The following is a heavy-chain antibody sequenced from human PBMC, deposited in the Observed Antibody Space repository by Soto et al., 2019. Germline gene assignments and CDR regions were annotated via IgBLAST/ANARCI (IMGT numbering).Heavy chain of an antibody. D-gene: IGHD3-3*01. CDR3: ARHNPNFPYDFWSGYYTVYYYYGMDV. CDR1: GGSISSSSYY. Sequence: SETLSLTCTVSGGSISSSSYYWGWIRQPPGKGLEWIGSIYYSGSTYYNPSLKSRVTISVDTSKNQFSLKLSSVTAADTAVYYCARHNPNFPYDFWSGYYTVYYYYGMDVWGQGTTVTVSS. V-gene: IGHV4-39*01. J-gene: IGHJ6*02. CDR2: IYYSGST.